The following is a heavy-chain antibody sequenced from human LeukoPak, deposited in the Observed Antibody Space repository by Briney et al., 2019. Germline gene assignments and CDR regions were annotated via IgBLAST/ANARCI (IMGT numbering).Heavy chain of an antibody. CDR1: GGSFSGYY. J-gene: IGHJ4*02. CDR3: ARRWLQFRGLAPFDY. Sequence: SETLSLTCAVYGGSFSGYYWSWIRQPPGKGLEWIGEINHSGSTNYNPSLKSRVTISVDTSKNQFSLKLSSVTAADTAVHYCARRWLQFRGLAPFDYWGQGTLVTVSS. V-gene: IGHV4-34*01. CDR2: INHSGST. D-gene: IGHD5-24*01.